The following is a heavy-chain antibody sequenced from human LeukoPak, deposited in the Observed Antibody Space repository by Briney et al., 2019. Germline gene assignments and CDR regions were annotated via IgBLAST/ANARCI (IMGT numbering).Heavy chain of an antibody. CDR1: GFSFSSYG. CDR3: ARDSSGSYSRLDY. V-gene: IGHV3-21*01. Sequence: GGSLRLSCGASGFSFSSYGMNWVRQAPGKRLEWVSSISSLSNNIYYADSVKGRFTIPRDNAKNSLYLLMNSLRVEDSAVYYCARDSSGSYSRLDYWGQGTLVTVSS. J-gene: IGHJ4*02. CDR2: ISSLSNNI. D-gene: IGHD1-26*01.